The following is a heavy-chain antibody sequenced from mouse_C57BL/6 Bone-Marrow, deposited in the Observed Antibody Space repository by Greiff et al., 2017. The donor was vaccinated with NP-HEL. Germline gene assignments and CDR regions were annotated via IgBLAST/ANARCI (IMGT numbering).Heavy chain of an antibody. Sequence: QVQLQQPGAELVKPGASVKLSCKASGYTFTSYWMHWVKQRPGRGLEWIGRIDPNSGGTKYNEKLKSKATLTVDKPSSTAYMPLSSLTSEDSAVYYCARWYYRPLYAMDYWGQGTSVTVSS. V-gene: IGHV1-72*01. CDR3: ARWYYRPLYAMDY. CDR2: IDPNSGGT. D-gene: IGHD2-12*01. J-gene: IGHJ4*01. CDR1: GYTFTSYW.